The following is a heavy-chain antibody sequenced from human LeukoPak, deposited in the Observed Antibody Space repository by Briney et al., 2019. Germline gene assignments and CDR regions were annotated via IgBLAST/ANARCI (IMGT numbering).Heavy chain of an antibody. V-gene: IGHV3-74*01. J-gene: IGHJ4*02. CDR2: INSDGSST. D-gene: IGHD6-19*01. Sequence: PGGSLRLSCAASGFTFSSYWMHWVRQAPGKGLVWVSRINSDGSSTRYADSVKGRFTISRDNAKNTLYLQMNSLRAEDTAVYYCALTRRRQWLTNFDYWGQGTLVTVSS. CDR1: GFTFSSYW. CDR3: ALTRRRQWLTNFDY.